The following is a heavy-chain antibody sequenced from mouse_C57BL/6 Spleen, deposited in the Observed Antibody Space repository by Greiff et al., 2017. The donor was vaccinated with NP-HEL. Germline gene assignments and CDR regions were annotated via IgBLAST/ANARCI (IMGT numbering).Heavy chain of an antibody. CDR1: GFTFSDYG. CDR2: ISSGSSTI. D-gene: IGHD4-1*02. V-gene: IGHV5-17*01. CDR3: ARPQLLWYFDV. Sequence: EVKVVESGGGLVKPGGSLKLSCAASGFTFSDYGMHWVRQAPEKGLEWVAYISSGSSTIYYADTVKGRFTISRDNAKNTLFLQMTSLRSEDTAMYYCARPQLLWYFDVWGTGTTVTVSS. J-gene: IGHJ1*03.